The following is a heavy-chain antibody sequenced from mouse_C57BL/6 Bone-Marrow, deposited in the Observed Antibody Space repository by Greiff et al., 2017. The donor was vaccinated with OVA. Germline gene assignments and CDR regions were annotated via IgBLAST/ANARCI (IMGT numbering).Heavy chain of an antibody. CDR3: ARPSYYYGSSYWAMDY. CDR2: INPGSGGT. CDR1: GYAFTNYL. V-gene: IGHV1-54*01. J-gene: IGHJ4*01. D-gene: IGHD1-1*01. Sequence: QVQLQQSGAELVRPGTSVKVSCKASGYAFTNYLIEWVKQRPGQGLEWIGVINPGSGGTNYNEKFKGKATLTADKSSSTAYMQLSSLTSEDSAVYFCARPSYYYGSSYWAMDYWGQGTSVTVPS.